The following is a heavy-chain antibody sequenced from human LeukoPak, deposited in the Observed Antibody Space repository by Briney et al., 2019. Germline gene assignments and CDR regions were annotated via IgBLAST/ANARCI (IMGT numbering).Heavy chain of an antibody. D-gene: IGHD6-13*01. V-gene: IGHV3-15*01. J-gene: IGHJ5*02. CDR2: IKSKTDGGTT. CDR1: GFSVNNKY. Sequence: GGSLRLSCAASGFSVNNKYMNWVRQAPGKGLEWVGRIKSKTDGGTTDYAAPVKGRFTISRDDSKNTLYLQMNSLKTEDTAVYYCTTEYSSSFGWFDPWGQGTLVTVSS. CDR3: TTEYSSSFGWFDP.